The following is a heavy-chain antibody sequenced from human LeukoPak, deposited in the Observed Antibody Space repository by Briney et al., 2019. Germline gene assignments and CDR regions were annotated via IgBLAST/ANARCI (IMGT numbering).Heavy chain of an antibody. D-gene: IGHD3-9*01. J-gene: IGHJ6*03. CDR3: ARVRGIRGLPGILIGRFSDYYYMDV. V-gene: IGHV3-30*02. Sequence: TGGSLRLSCAASGFTFSSYGMHWVRQAPGKGLEWVAFIRYDGSNKYYADSVKGRFTISRDNAKNSLYLQMNSLRAEDMAVYYCARVRGIRGLPGILIGRFSDYYYMDVWGKGTTVTISS. CDR1: GFTFSSYG. CDR2: IRYDGSNK.